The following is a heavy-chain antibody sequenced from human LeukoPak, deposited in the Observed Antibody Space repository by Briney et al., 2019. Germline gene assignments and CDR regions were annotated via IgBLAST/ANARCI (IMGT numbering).Heavy chain of an antibody. CDR2: ISPSGDIT. V-gene: IGHV3-23*01. Sequence: HSGGSLRLSCTASGFTFSNHGMDWVRQAPGKGLEWVSGISPSGDITYYADSVKGRFTISRDNSKNKLYLEVISLTAEDTAVYYCAKDDAWLRFGEWSQGTLVTVSS. CDR3: AKDDAWLRFGE. D-gene: IGHD3-10*01. J-gene: IGHJ4*02. CDR1: GFTFSNHG.